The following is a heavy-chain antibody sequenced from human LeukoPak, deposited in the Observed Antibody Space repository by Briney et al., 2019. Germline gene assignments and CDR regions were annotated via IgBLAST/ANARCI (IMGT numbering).Heavy chain of an antibody. D-gene: IGHD2-21*01. Sequence: GGSLRLSCAASGFTFSNYWMSWVRQAPGTGVEWVANIKQDGSEKDYVDSVKGRFTISRDNAKNSLYLQMNSLRAEDTAVYYCARGLWTFDIWGQGTMVTVSS. J-gene: IGHJ3*02. CDR2: IKQDGSEK. V-gene: IGHV3-7*01. CDR1: GFTFSNYW. CDR3: ARGLWTFDI.